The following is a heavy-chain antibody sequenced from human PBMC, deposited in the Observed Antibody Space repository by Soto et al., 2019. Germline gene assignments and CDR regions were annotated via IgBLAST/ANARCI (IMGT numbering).Heavy chain of an antibody. CDR2: LYNTGTT. CDR3: ARDSLRNGYLSWNFDL. CDR1: GFTVSTNY. J-gene: IGHJ2*01. V-gene: IGHV3-53*01. Sequence: EVQLVESGGGLIQPGGSLRLSCAASGFTVSTNYMNWVRQSPEKGLEWVSVLYNTGTTYYADSVNGRFIISRDDSSNTLYLQMNSLRAEDTAVYYCARDSLRNGYLSWNFDLWGRGTLVTVSS. D-gene: IGHD5-18*01.